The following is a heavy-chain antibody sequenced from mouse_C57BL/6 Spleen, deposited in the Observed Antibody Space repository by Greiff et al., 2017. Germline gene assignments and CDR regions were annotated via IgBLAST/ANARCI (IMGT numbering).Heavy chain of an antibody. V-gene: IGHV2-3*01. CDR2: IWGDGST. CDR3: AKPRGTYYSNFPSWYFDV. CDR1: GFSLTSYG. J-gene: IGHJ1*03. Sequence: VKLVESGPGLVAPSQSLSITCTVSGFSLTSYGVSWVRQPPGKGLEWLGVIWGDGSTNYHSALISRLSISKDNSKSQVFLKLNSLQTDDTATYYCAKPRGTYYSNFPSWYFDVWGTGTTVTVSS. D-gene: IGHD2-5*01.